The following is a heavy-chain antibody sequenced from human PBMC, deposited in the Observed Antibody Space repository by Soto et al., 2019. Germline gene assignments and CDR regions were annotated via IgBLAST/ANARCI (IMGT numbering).Heavy chain of an antibody. V-gene: IGHV2-26*01. J-gene: IGHJ4*02. CDR2: IFSNDEK. CDR1: GFSLSNARMG. D-gene: IGHD5-12*01. Sequence: QVTLKESGPVLVKPTETLTLTCTVSGFSLSNARMGVSWIRQPPGKALEWLAHIFSNDEKSYSTSLKSRLTSSKDTSQSLVVLTMANIDRVDTVPYYCARISTVNGWLRLFDYWGQGTLVTVSS. CDR3: ARISTVNGWLRLFDY.